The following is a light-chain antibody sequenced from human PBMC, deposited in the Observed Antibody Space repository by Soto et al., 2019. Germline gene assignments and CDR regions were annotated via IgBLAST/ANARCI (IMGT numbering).Light chain of an antibody. CDR2: EVS. CDR1: SSDVGGYNY. CDR3: SSSAGSNIVV. J-gene: IGLJ2*01. Sequence: QSALTQPPSAAGSPGQSVTISCTGTSSDVGGYNYVSWYQQHPGKAPKLIIYEVSKRPSGVPDRFSGSKSGNTASLTVSGLQAEDEADYYCSSSAGSNIVVFGGGTKLTVL. V-gene: IGLV2-8*01.